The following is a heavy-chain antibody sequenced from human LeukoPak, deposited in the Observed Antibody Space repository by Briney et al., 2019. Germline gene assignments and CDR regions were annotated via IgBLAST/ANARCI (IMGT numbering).Heavy chain of an antibody. CDR3: ARTDSSSWHTGAFDI. D-gene: IGHD6-13*01. Sequence: SETLSLTCTVSGGSISSYYWSWIRQPPGKGLEWIGYICYSGSTNYNPSLKSRVTISVDTSKNQFSLKLSSVTAADTAVYYCARTDSSSWHTGAFDIWGQGTMVTVSS. J-gene: IGHJ3*02. CDR2: ICYSGST. V-gene: IGHV4-59*01. CDR1: GGSISSYY.